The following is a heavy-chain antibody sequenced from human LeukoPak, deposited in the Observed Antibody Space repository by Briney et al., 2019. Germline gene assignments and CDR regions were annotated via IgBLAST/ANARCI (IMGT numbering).Heavy chain of an antibody. D-gene: IGHD3-22*01. V-gene: IGHV3-48*01. CDR3: ARPITSSGYPKPFDY. J-gene: IGHJ4*02. CDR1: GFTFSSYS. CDR2: ISSSSSTI. Sequence: QPGGSLRLSCAASGFTFSSYSMNWVRQAPGKGLEWVSYISSSSSTIYYADSVKGRFTISRDNAKNSLYLQMNSLRAEDTAVYYCARPITSSGYPKPFDYWGQGTLVTVSS.